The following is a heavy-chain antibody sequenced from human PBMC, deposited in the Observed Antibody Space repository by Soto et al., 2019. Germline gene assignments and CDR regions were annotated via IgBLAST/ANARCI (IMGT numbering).Heavy chain of an antibody. D-gene: IGHD5-12*01. Sequence: ASVKVSCKASGYTFTSYDINWVRQATGQGLEWMGWMNPNSGNTGYAQKFQGRVTMTRNTSISTAYMELSSLRSEDTAVYYCARGVDYYYYYYMDVWGKGTTVTV. CDR1: GYTFTSYD. V-gene: IGHV1-8*01. J-gene: IGHJ6*03. CDR3: ARGVDYYYYYYMDV. CDR2: MNPNSGNT.